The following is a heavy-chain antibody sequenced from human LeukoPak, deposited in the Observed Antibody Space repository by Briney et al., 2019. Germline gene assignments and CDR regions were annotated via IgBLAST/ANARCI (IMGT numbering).Heavy chain of an antibody. V-gene: IGHV4-34*01. CDR1: GGSFSGYY. CDR2: INHSGST. D-gene: IGHD1-26*01. Sequence: SETLSLTCAVYGGSFSGYYWSWIRQPPGKGLEWIGEINHSGSTNYNPSLKSRVTISVDTSKNQFSLKLSSVTAADTAVYYCARWGGSPPWYYYYGMDVWGQGTTVTVSS. J-gene: IGHJ6*02. CDR3: ARWGGSPPWYYYYGMDV.